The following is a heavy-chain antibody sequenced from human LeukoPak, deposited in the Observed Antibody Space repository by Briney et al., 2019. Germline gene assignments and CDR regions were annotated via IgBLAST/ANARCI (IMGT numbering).Heavy chain of an antibody. CDR1: GFTFSSYS. V-gene: IGHV3-48*01. Sequence: GGSLRLSCAASGFTFSSYSMNWVRQAPGKGLEWVSYISSSSSTIYYADSVKGRFTISRDNSKNTLYLQMNSLRAEDTAVYYCAKDLVYDILTGYSHDAFDIWGQGTMVTVSS. D-gene: IGHD3-9*01. CDR3: AKDLVYDILTGYSHDAFDI. J-gene: IGHJ3*02. CDR2: ISSSSSTI.